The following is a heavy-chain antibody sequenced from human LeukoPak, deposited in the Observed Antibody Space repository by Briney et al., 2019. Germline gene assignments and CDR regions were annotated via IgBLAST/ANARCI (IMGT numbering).Heavy chain of an antibody. Sequence: SETLSLTCAVSGYSISGGYQWAWIRQSPEKGLEWIGSIFHTGSAHYNPSLESRVTISVDTSNNQFSLKVSSVTAADTAVYYCARAAAAVSLDSWGQGTLVTVSS. J-gene: IGHJ4*02. CDR1: GYSISGGYQ. D-gene: IGHD2-8*01. V-gene: IGHV4-38-2*01. CDR2: IFHTGSA. CDR3: ARAAAAVSLDS.